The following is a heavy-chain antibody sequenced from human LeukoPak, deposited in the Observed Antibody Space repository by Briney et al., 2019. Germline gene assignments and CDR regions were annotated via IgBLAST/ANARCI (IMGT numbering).Heavy chain of an antibody. CDR3: AIDSNSWYRGIDY. J-gene: IGHJ4*02. Sequence: PGGSLRLSCAASRFTFSNYNMNWVRQAPGKGLEWVSYISTTSTTIYYADSVKGRFTISRDNAKNSLYLQMNSLRAEDTAIYYCAIDSNSWYRGIDYWGQGTLVTVSS. CDR2: ISTTSTTI. V-gene: IGHV3-48*01. D-gene: IGHD6-13*01. CDR1: RFTFSNYN.